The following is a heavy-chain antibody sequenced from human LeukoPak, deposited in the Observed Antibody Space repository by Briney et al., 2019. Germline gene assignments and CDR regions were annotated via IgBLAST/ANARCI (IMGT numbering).Heavy chain of an antibody. CDR1: GFTFSNYN. Sequence: GGSLRLSCAASGFTFSNYNRNWGRQAPGKGLEWISYISSSSSTIHYADSVKGRFTISRDDAKNSLYLQMSTLRAEDTAVYYCARSFATGWGPFDYRGQGTLVTVSS. V-gene: IGHV3-48*01. CDR2: ISSSSSTI. CDR3: ARSFATGWGPFDY. J-gene: IGHJ4*02. D-gene: IGHD6-19*01.